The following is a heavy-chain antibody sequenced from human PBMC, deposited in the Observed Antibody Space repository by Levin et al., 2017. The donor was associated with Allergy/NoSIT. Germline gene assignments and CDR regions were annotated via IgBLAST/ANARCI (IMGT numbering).Heavy chain of an antibody. D-gene: IGHD4-17*01. Sequence: SETLSLTCTVSGGSISSYYWSWIRQPPGKGLELIGYIYYSGSTYYNPSLKSRVTISLDTSKNQFSLELSSVTAADTAVYYCARGGDRYFDYWGQGTLVTVSS. V-gene: IGHV4-59*01. J-gene: IGHJ4*02. CDR1: GGSISSYY. CDR3: ARGGDRYFDY. CDR2: IYYSGST.